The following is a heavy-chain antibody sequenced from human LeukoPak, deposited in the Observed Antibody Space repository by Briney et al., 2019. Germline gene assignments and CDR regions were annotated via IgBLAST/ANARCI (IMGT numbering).Heavy chain of an antibody. CDR3: ARWDTVASDSYAFDI. CDR2: IIPIFGTT. J-gene: IGHJ3*02. D-gene: IGHD5-12*01. V-gene: IGHV1-69*06. Sequence: SVKVSCKASGGTFNSYAISWVRQAPGQGLEWMGGIIPIFGTTNYARKFRGRVTLTADKSTRTAYMELSSLRSEDTAVYYCARWDTVASDSYAFDIWGQGTMVTVSS. CDR1: GGTFNSYA.